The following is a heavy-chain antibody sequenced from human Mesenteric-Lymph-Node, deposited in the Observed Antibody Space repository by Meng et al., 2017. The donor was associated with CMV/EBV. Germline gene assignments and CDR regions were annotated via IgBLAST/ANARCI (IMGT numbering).Heavy chain of an antibody. J-gene: IGHJ5*02. CDR1: GFTVSTYW. CDR3: ARGIAAAGCWFDP. CDR2: IYYSGST. Sequence: CAASGFTVSTYWMSWVRQAPGKGLEWIGYIYYSGSTNYNPSLKSRVTISVDTSKNQFSLKLSSVTAADTAVYYCARGIAAAGCWFDPWGQGTLVTVSS. D-gene: IGHD6-13*01. V-gene: IGHV4-59*02.